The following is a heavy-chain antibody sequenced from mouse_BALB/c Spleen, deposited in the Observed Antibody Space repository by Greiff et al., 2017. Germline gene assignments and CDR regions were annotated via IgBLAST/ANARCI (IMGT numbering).Heavy chain of an antibody. Sequence: EVHLVESGGGLVKLGGSLKLSCAASGFTFSSYYMSWVRQTPEKRLELVAAINSNGGSTYYPDTVKGRFTISRDNAKNTLYLQMSSLKSEDTALYYCARQDRYEDYFDYWGQGTTLTVSS. V-gene: IGHV5-6-2*01. CDR3: ARQDRYEDYFDY. D-gene: IGHD2-14*01. CDR1: GFTFSSYY. CDR2: INSNGGST. J-gene: IGHJ2*01.